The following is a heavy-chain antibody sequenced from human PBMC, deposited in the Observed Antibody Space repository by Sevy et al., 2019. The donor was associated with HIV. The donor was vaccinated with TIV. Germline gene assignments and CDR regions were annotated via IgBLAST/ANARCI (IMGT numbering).Heavy chain of an antibody. D-gene: IGHD6-19*01. CDR1: GFTFSSYP. V-gene: IGHV3-21*01. CDR3: ARAVPATDDFDI. J-gene: IGHJ3*02. Sequence: GGSLRLSCAASGFTFSSYPMHWVRQAPGKGLEWVSSISGLSNYIYYADSVKGRISISRDNTKNSVYLQMNSLRGEDTAVFYCARAVPATDDFDIWGQGTLVTVSS. CDR2: ISGLSNYI.